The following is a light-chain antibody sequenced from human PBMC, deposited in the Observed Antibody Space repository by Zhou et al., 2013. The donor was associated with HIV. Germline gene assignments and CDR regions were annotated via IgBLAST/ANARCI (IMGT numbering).Light chain of an antibody. CDR2: DVS. V-gene: IGKV3-11*01. J-gene: IGKJ3*01. CDR1: QSVDGY. CDR3: QQLNSYPFT. Sequence: EIVLTQSPATLSLSPGERATLSCRASQSVDGYLAWYQQKPGQAPRLLIYDVSNRATGIPARFSGSGSGTDFTLTISSLEPEDFATYYCQQLNSYPFTFGPGTKVDIK.